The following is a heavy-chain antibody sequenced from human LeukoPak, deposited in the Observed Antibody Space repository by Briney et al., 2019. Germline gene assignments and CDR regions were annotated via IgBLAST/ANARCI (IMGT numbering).Heavy chain of an antibody. CDR3: ARGYSSSWNGGDFDY. V-gene: IGHV4-34*01. CDR2: INHSGST. D-gene: IGHD6-13*01. J-gene: IGHJ4*02. CDR1: GGSFSGYY. Sequence: SETLSLTCAVYGGSFSGYYWSWIRQPPGKGLEWIGEINHSGSTNYNPPLKSRVTISVDTSKNQFSLKLSSVTAADPAVYYCARGYSSSWNGGDFDYWGQGTLVTVSS.